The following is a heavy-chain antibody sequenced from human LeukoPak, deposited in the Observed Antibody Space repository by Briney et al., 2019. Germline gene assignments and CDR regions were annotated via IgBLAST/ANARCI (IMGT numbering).Heavy chain of an antibody. D-gene: IGHD2-15*01. J-gene: IGHJ4*02. CDR1: GGSISSYY. V-gene: IGHV4-34*01. CDR3: AGEGYCSGGSCNQGFDY. Sequence: SETLSLTCTVSGGSISSYYWSWIRQPPGKGLEWIGEINHSGSTNYNPSLKSRVTISVDTSKNQFSLKLSSVTAADTAVYYCAGEGYCSGGSCNQGFDYWGQGTLVTVSS. CDR2: INHSGST.